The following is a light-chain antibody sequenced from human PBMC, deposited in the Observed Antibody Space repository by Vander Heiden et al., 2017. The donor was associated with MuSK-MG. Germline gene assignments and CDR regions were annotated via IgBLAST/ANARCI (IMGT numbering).Light chain of an antibody. CDR1: QRISSY. CDR3: QQSDSTLRT. CDR2: AAS. J-gene: IGKJ1*01. Sequence: DIQMTQCPSSLSASVGDRVPITCRASQRISSYLNWYQQKPGKAPKLLIYAASSLQSGVPSRFSGSGSGTDFTLTISSLQPEDFATYYCQQSDSTLRTFGQGTKVEIK. V-gene: IGKV1-39*01.